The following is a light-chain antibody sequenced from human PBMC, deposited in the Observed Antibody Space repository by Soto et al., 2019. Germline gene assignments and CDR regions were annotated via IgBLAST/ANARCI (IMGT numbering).Light chain of an antibody. Sequence: EIVLTQSPGTLSLSPGERATLSCRASQSVAINSLAWYQQRPGQAPRLLIYGASSRATGIPDRFSGSGSGTDFTLTITRLEPEDVAVYYCQQFDSSLYTFGQGTKLDIK. J-gene: IGKJ2*01. CDR2: GAS. CDR1: QSVAINS. V-gene: IGKV3-20*01. CDR3: QQFDSSLYT.